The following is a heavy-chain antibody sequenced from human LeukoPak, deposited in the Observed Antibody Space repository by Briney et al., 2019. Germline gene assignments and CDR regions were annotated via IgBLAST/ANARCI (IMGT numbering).Heavy chain of an antibody. J-gene: IGHJ4*02. CDR3: ANRISGSSY. V-gene: IGHV3-23*01. D-gene: IGHD1-26*01. Sequence: PGGSLRLSCAASGFTFSNYAMSWIRQAPGKGLEWVSAISAGGGNTDYADSVKGRFTISRDNSKNTVFLQMNSLRAEDTGVYYCANRISGSSYWGQGTLVTVSS. CDR2: ISAGGGNT. CDR1: GFTFSNYA.